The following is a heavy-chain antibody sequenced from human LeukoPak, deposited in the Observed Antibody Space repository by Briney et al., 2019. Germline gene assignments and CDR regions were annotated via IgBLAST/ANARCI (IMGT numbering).Heavy chain of an antibody. J-gene: IGHJ1*01. CDR2: IYYSGST. CDR1: GGSISSGGYY. CDR3: ASRYCSSTSCYTGAEYFQH. D-gene: IGHD2-2*02. Sequence: SQTLSLTCTVSGGSISSGGYYWIWLRQHPGMGLEWIGYIYYSGSTYYNPSLKSRVTISVDTSKNQFSLRLSSVTAADTAVYYCASRYCSSTSCYTGAEYFQHWGQGTLVTVSS. V-gene: IGHV4-31*03.